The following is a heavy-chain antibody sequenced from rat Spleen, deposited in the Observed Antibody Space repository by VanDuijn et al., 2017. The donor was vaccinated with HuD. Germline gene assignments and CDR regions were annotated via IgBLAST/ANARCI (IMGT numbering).Heavy chain of an antibody. Sequence: EVQLQESGPGLVKPSQSLSLTCSVTGYSITSSYRWNWIRKFPGNKLEWMGYINSAGSTNYNPSLKSRISITRDTSKNQFFLQVNSVTTEDTATYYCTMGSHYHDVPYYYEYWGQGVMVTVSA. CDR2: INSAGST. CDR3: TMGSHYHDVPYYYEY. CDR1: GYSITSSYR. J-gene: IGHJ2*01. D-gene: IGHD1-12*02. V-gene: IGHV3-3*01.